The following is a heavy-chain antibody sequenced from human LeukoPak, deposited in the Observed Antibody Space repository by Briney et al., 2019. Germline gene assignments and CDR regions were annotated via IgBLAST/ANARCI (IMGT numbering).Heavy chain of an antibody. Sequence: GGSLRLSCAASGFSFSSWWMSWVRRAPGEGVEWVANIKEDRNEKFFADSVKGRFPIYRDNDKNSLYLQMNSLRLKDTAVYYCVREDISCYYYWGQGTLVTVSS. J-gene: IGHJ4*02. CDR1: GFSFSSWW. CDR2: IKEDRNEK. D-gene: IGHD2-15*01. V-gene: IGHV3-7*03. CDR3: VREDISCYYY.